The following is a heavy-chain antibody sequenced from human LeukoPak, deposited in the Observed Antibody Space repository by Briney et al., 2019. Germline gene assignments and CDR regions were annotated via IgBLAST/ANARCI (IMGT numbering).Heavy chain of an antibody. D-gene: IGHD3-22*01. CDR1: RGSISSGSYY. CDR2: IYTSGST. CDR3: ASRGDYSESSGYYEH. V-gene: IGHV4-61*02. Sequence: SETLSLTCTVSRGSISSGSYYWSWIRQPAGKGLEWIGRIYTSGSTNYNPSLKSRVTISVDTSKNQFSLKLSSVTAADTAVYYCASRGDYSESSGYYEHWGQGTLVTVSS. J-gene: IGHJ1*01.